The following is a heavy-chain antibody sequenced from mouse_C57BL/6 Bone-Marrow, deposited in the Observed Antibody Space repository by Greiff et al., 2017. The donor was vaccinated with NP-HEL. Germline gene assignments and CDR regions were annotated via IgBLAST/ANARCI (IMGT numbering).Heavy chain of an antibody. V-gene: IGHV1-55*01. CDR2: IYPGSGST. D-gene: IGHD1-1*01. CDR3: ARFPFITTVVAPNY. CDR1: GYTFTSYW. J-gene: IGHJ2*01. Sequence: VQLQQSGAELVKPGASVKMSCKASGYTFTSYWITWVKQRPGQGLEWIGDIYPGSGSTNYNEKFKSKATLTVDTSSSTAYMQLSSLTSEDSAVYYCARFPFITTVVAPNYWGQGTTLTVSS.